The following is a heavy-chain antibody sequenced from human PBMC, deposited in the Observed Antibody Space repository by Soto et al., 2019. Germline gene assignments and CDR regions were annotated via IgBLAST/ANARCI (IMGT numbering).Heavy chain of an antibody. V-gene: IGHV1-69*06. CDR2: IIPIFGTA. CDR1: GGTFSSYA. D-gene: IGHD3-9*01. J-gene: IGHJ6*02. CDR3: ARNDILTGYGYYGMDV. Sequence: ASVKVSCKASGGTFSSYAISWVRQAPGQGLEWMGGIIPIFGTANYAQKFQGRVTITADKSTSTAYMELSSLRSEDTAVYYCARNDILTGYGYYGMDVWGQGTTVTVSS.